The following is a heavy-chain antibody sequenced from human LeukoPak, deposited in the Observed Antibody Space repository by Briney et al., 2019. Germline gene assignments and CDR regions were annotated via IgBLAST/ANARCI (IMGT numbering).Heavy chain of an antibody. CDR3: ARVMSMVRGWSRTNWFDP. CDR1: GGSISSGDYY. D-gene: IGHD3-10*01. CDR2: IYYSGST. J-gene: IGHJ5*02. Sequence: SETLSPTCTVSGGSISSGDYYWSWIRQPPGKGLEWIGYIYYSGSTYYNPSLKSRVTISVDTSKNQFSLKLSSVTAADTAVYYCARVMSMVRGWSRTNWFDPWGQGTLVTVSS. V-gene: IGHV4-30-4*08.